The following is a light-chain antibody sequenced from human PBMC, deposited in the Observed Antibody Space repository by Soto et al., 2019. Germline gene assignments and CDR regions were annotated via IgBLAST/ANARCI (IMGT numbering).Light chain of an antibody. Sequence: QSVLTQPASVSGSPGQSITISCTGTSSDVGGSNYVSWYQQHPGKAPKLMIYDVSNRPSGVSNRFSGSKSGNTPSLTISGLQAEDEADYYCSSYTSSSTYVFATGTKLTVL. V-gene: IGLV2-14*01. J-gene: IGLJ1*01. CDR1: SSDVGGSNY. CDR3: SSYTSSSTYV. CDR2: DVS.